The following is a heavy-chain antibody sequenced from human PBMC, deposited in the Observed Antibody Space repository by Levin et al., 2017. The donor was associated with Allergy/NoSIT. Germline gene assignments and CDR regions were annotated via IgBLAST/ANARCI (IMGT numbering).Heavy chain of an antibody. CDR3: ARDMYSSRRDAFDI. D-gene: IGHD6-13*01. CDR1: GFTFSSYW. J-gene: IGHJ3*02. Sequence: GGSLRLSCAASGFTFSSYWMSWVRQAPGKGLEWVANIKQDGSEKYYVDSVKGRFTISRDNAKNSLYLQMNSLRAEDTAVYYCARDMYSSRRDAFDIWGQGTMVTVSS. CDR2: IKQDGSEK. V-gene: IGHV3-7*01.